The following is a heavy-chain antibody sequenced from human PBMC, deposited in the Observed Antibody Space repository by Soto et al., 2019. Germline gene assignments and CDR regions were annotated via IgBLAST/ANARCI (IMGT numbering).Heavy chain of an antibody. D-gene: IGHD2-8*01. Sequence: VASVKVSCKASGYSFTDYHIHWVRQAPGQGLEWLGRINPKSGGTSTAQKFQGWVTMTTDTSISTASMELTRLTSDDTAIYYCARGDSTDCSNGVCSFFYNHDMDVCGQGTTVTVS. V-gene: IGHV1-2*04. CDR3: ARGDSTDCSNGVCSFFYNHDMDV. J-gene: IGHJ6*02. CDR2: INPKSGGT. CDR1: GYSFTDYH.